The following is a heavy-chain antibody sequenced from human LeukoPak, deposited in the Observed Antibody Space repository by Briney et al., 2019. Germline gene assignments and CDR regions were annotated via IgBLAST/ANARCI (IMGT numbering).Heavy chain of an antibody. J-gene: IGHJ4*02. Sequence: SETLSLTCTVSGGSINNYYWSWVRQPPGKGLEWIGYMYYSGSANYNPSLKSRVTISVDTSKNQFSLKVSSVTAADTAVYYCARDRSGWYDYWGQGTLVTVSS. V-gene: IGHV4-59*12. D-gene: IGHD6-19*01. CDR2: MYYSGSA. CDR3: ARDRSGWYDY. CDR1: GGSINNYY.